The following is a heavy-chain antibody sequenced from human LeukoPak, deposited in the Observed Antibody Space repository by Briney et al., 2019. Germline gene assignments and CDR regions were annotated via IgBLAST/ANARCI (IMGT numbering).Heavy chain of an antibody. CDR1: GYTFTGYY. Sequence: GASVKVSCKASGYTFTGYYMHWVRQAPGQGLEGMGWINPNSGGTNYAQKFQGRVTMTRDTSISTAYMELSRLRSDDTAVYYCARDSSGWYGWFDPWGQGTLVTVSS. CDR3: ARDSSGWYGWFDP. CDR2: INPNSGGT. D-gene: IGHD6-19*01. J-gene: IGHJ5*02. V-gene: IGHV1-2*02.